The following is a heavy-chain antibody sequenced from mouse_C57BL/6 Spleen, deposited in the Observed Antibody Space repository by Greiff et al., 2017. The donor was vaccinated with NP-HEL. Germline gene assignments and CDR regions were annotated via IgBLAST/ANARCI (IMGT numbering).Heavy chain of an antibody. CDR1: GYTFTDYE. Sequence: QVQLQQSGAELVRPGASVTLSCKASGYTFTDYEMHWVKQTPVHGLEWIGAIDPETGGTAYNQKFKGKAILTADKSSSTAYMELRSLTSEDSAVYYGTRRGGEPYAMDYWGQGTSVTVSS. CDR2: IDPETGGT. V-gene: IGHV1-15*01. CDR3: TRRGGEPYAMDY. J-gene: IGHJ4*01.